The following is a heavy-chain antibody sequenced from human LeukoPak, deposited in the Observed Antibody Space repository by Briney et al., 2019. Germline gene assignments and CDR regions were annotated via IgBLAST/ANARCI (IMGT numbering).Heavy chain of an antibody. CDR2: ISYDGSNK. J-gene: IGHJ4*02. V-gene: IGHV3-30*18. CDR1: GFTFSSYG. CDR3: AKVPQ. Sequence: GGSLRLSCAASGFTFSSYGMHWVRQAPGKGLEWVAVISYDGSNKYYADSVKGRFTISRDNSKNTLYLQMNSLGAEDTAVYYCAKVPQWGQGTLVTVSS.